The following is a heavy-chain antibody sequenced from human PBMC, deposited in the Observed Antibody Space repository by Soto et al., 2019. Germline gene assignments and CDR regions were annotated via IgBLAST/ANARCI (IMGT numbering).Heavy chain of an antibody. CDR2: ISSSSSNS. J-gene: IGHJ4*02. D-gene: IGHD6-13*01. CDR3: ASGGYIIPRLDY. Sequence: EVQLVESGGGLEQRGGSLRLSCAASGFIFSSYSMNWVRQAPGKGLEWVSYISSSSSNSYYADSVKGRFTISRDNAKNSLYMQRNNLRDEDTAVYYCASGGYIIPRLDYWGRGTLVTVSS. CDR1: GFIFSSYS. V-gene: IGHV3-48*02.